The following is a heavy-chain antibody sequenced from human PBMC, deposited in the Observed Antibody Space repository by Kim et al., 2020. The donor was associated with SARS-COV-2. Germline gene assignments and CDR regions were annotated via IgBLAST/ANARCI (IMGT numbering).Heavy chain of an antibody. CDR3: ATACSITSCYWFDP. V-gene: IGHV1-24*01. Sequence: AQKIHGRVTMTEDTSADTAYMELSSLRSEDTAVYYCATACSITSCYWFDPWGQGTLVTVSS. D-gene: IGHD2-2*01. J-gene: IGHJ5*02.